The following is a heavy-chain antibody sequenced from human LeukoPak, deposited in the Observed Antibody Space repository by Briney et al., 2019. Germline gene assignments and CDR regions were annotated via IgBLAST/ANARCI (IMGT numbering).Heavy chain of an antibody. CDR1: GGTFSSYA. Sequence: SVKVSCKASGGTFSSYAISWVRQAPGQGLEWMGRIIPILGIANYAQKFQGRVTITADKSTSTAYMELSSLRSEDTAVYYCARDVPSSFYYHDSSGYGYYFDYWGQGTLVTVSP. J-gene: IGHJ4*02. V-gene: IGHV1-69*04. CDR3: ARDVPSSFYYHDSSGYGYYFDY. CDR2: IIPILGIA. D-gene: IGHD3-22*01.